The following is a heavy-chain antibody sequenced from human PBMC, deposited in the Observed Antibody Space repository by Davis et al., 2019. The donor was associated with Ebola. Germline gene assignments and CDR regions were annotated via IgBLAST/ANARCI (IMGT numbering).Heavy chain of an antibody. V-gene: IGHV3-33*08. Sequence: GGSLRLSCAASGFTFSNAWMSWVRQAPGKGLEWVAVIWYDGSNKYYADSVKGRFTISRDNSKNTLYLQMNSLRAEDTAVYYCAREYYYYYYGMDVWGQGTTVTVSS. CDR2: IWYDGSNK. CDR3: AREYYYYYYGMDV. J-gene: IGHJ6*02. CDR1: GFTFSNAW.